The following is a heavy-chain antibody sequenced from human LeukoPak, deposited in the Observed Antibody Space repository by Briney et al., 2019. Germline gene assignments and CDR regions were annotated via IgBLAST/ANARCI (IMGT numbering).Heavy chain of an antibody. Sequence: PSETLSLTCTVSGGSISSSSYYWGWIRQPPGKGLEWIGSIYYSGSTYYNPSLKSRVTISVDTSKNQFSLKLSSVTAADTAVYYCARSGYYYDSSGSYPIDYWGQGTLVTVSS. J-gene: IGHJ4*02. CDR3: ARSGYYYDSSGSYPIDY. V-gene: IGHV4-39*01. CDR1: GGSISSSSYY. CDR2: IYYSGST. D-gene: IGHD3-22*01.